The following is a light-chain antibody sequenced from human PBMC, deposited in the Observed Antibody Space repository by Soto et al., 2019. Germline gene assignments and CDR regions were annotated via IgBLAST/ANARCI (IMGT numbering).Light chain of an antibody. J-gene: IGKJ5*01. CDR2: GAS. CDR3: QQYGSSIT. Sequence: EIVMTQSPATMSLSPGERATLSCRASQSISSNLAWYQQKPGQAPRLLIYGASSRATGIPDRFSGSGSGTDFTLTISRLEPEDFAVYYCQQYGSSITFGQGTDWRL. V-gene: IGKV3-20*01. CDR1: QSISSN.